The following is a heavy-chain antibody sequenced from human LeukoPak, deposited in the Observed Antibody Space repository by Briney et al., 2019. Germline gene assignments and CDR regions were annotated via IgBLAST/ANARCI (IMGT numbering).Heavy chain of an antibody. CDR2: MSYDGNKK. V-gene: IGHV3-30-3*01. CDR3: ARDGDSALRGVNFDF. Sequence: GGSLRLSCVASGFIFSSHAIHWVRQAPGKGLEWVADMSYDGNKKYYADSVKGRFTISRDNSKNTLYLQMNTLITEDTAVYYCARDGDSALRGVNFDFSGQGTLVTVSS. CDR1: GFIFSSHA. J-gene: IGHJ4*02. D-gene: IGHD3-10*01.